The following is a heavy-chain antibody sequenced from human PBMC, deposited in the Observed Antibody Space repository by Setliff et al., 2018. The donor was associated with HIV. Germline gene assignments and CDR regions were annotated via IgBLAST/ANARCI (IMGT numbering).Heavy chain of an antibody. CDR3: ARHKTNYDFYAFDV. V-gene: IGHV4-39*01. D-gene: IGHD3-3*01. CDR1: GGSFSSSTYS. J-gene: IGHJ4*02. CDR2: IHSSGTT. Sequence: TLSLTCTVSGGSFSSSTYSWGWIRQPPGMGLEWIGSIHSSGTTYYNPSLKSRVAISVDTSRSQFSLKLRSVTAADTAVYYCARHKTNYDFYAFDVWGPGTQVTVSS.